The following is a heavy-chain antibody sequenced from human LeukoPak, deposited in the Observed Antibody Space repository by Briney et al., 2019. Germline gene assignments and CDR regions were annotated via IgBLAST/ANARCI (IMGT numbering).Heavy chain of an antibody. CDR3: AKDQPLAAAGTRLDY. Sequence: GRSLRLSCAASGFTFSSFTMHWARQAPGKGLEWVAVISYDGSNKYYADSVKGRFTLSRDNSKNTLYLQMNSLRAEDTAVYYCAKDQPLAAAGTRLDYWGQGTLVTVSS. CDR2: ISYDGSNK. J-gene: IGHJ4*02. CDR1: GFTFSSFT. V-gene: IGHV3-30*04. D-gene: IGHD1-1*01.